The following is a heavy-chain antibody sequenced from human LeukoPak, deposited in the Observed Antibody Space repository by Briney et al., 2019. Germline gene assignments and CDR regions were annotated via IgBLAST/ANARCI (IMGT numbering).Heavy chain of an antibody. V-gene: IGHV3-21*01. CDR3: ASDYYGSGSYRG. J-gene: IGHJ4*02. D-gene: IGHD3-10*01. CDR1: GFTFSNYW. Sequence: PGGSLRLSCAASGFTFSNYWMHWVRQAPGKGLEWVSSISSSSSYIYYADSVKGRFTISRDNAKNSLYLQMNSLRAEDTAVYYCASDYYGSGSYRGWGQGTLVTVSS. CDR2: ISSSSSYI.